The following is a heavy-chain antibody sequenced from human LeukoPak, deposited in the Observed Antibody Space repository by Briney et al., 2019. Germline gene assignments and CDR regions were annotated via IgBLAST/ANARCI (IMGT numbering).Heavy chain of an antibody. CDR3: ARDQVECTGGTCQSRVGFDF. D-gene: IGHD2-8*02. CDR2: IYHSGRS. V-gene: IGHV4-31*03. Sequence: SETLSLTCTVSGDSISNGVKYWSWIRQHQGRGLEWIGYIYHSGRSYYNPSLKSRITMSVDTSKNQFSLNLSSVTAADTAVYYCARDQVECTGGTCQSRVGFDFWGQGTLVTVSS. CDR1: GDSISNGVKY. J-gene: IGHJ4*02.